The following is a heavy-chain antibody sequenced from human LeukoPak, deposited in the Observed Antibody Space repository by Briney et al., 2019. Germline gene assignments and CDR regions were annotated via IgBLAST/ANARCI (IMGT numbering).Heavy chain of an antibody. CDR2: TYHSGST. CDR3: ARDKNPLLPGAFDI. D-gene: IGHD1-1*01. Sequence: PSGTLSLTCAVSGGSISSSNWWSWVRQPPGKGLEWIGETYHSGSTNYNPSLKSRVTISVDKSKNQFSLKLSSVTAADTAVYYCARDKNPLLPGAFDIWGQGTMVTVSS. J-gene: IGHJ3*02. CDR1: GGSISSSNW. V-gene: IGHV4-4*02.